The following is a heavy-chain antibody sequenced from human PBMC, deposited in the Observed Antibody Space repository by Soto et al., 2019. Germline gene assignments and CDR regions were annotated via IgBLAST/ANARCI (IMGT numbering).Heavy chain of an antibody. CDR2: VNNDGTDT. J-gene: IGHJ4*02. Sequence: GGSLRLSCAASGFTFSNYWMYWVRQAPGKGLVWVSRVNNDGTDTTHADSVKGRFTISRDNSKNTLYLQMNSLRAEDTAVYYCAKDPPRPRWNYVFDSWGQGTRVIVSS. V-gene: IGHV3-74*03. CDR3: AKDPPRPRWNYVFDS. CDR1: GFTFSNYW. D-gene: IGHD1-7*01.